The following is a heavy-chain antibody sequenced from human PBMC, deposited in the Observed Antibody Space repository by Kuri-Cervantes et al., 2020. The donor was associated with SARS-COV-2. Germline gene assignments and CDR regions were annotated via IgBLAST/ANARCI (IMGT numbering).Heavy chain of an antibody. D-gene: IGHD6-13*01. V-gene: IGHV3-23*01. CDR2: ITDDGGST. J-gene: IGHJ6*02. CDR3: ARDPYSSSWYRYYYGMDV. CDR1: GITFSSYA. Sequence: GESLKISCAASGITFSSYAMSWVRQAPGKGLEWVSAITDDGGSTYHADSVKGRFTISRDNFKTTLFLQMNSLRAEDTAVYYCARDPYSSSWYRYYYGMDVWGQGTTVTVSS.